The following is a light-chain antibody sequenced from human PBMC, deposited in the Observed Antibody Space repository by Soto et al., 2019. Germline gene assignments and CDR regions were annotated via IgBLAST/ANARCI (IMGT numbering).Light chain of an antibody. V-gene: IGKV3-11*01. Sequence: PGERATLSCWASQHVDSYLAWYQHKPGQAPRLLIYDAFKRATGIPARFSGSGSGTDFTLTISSLEPEDFAVYYCQQRSHWPLTFGQGTKLEIK. CDR3: QQRSHWPLT. CDR1: QHVDSY. J-gene: IGKJ2*01. CDR2: DAF.